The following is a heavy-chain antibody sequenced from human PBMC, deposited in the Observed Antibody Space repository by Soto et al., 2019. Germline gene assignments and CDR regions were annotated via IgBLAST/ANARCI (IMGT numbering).Heavy chain of an antibody. D-gene: IGHD3-3*01. V-gene: IGHV1-69*06. CDR1: GGTSSNFV. Sequence: QMRLVQSGADVKNSGSSVKVSCKASGGTSSNFVITWVRQVPGQGLEWLGGILPMFGAVKYAQKFQDRLTITADRSTNTASMELGSLRSEDTAVYYCASPKRRGYDRGDSYYHTMDVWGHGPTVTVS. CDR3: ASPKRRGYDRGDSYYHTMDV. CDR2: ILPMFGAV. J-gene: IGHJ6*01.